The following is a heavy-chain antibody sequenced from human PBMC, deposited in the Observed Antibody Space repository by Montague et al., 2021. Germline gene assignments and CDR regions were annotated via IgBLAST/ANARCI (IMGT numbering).Heavy chain of an antibody. Sequence: SLRLSCAASGFTFSNYWMYWVHQGPGKGLVWVSRINSGRSKTNYADSVKGRFTISRDNVKNTLYLQMTSLRDEDTAVYFCARPTPGTDGLDVWGPGTTVTVSS. V-gene: IGHV3-74*01. J-gene: IGHJ6*02. CDR1: GFTFSNYW. CDR2: INSGRSKT. CDR3: ARPTPGTDGLDV. D-gene: IGHD1-1*01.